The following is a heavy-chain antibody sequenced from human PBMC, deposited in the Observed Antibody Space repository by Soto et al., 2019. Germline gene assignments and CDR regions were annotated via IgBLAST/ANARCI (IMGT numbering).Heavy chain of an antibody. CDR1: GFTFSTYG. V-gene: IGHV3-30*18. J-gene: IGHJ5*01. CDR2: ISFDGNIK. CDR3: AKVSEGSMITFGGVIAS. D-gene: IGHD3-16*01. Sequence: QVRLVESGGGVVQPGRSLRLSCAASGFTFSTYGMHWVRQAPGKGLEWVAVISFDGNIKYYADSVKGRFTISRDSSKTTLFLQMDSLRAEDTAVYFCAKVSEGSMITFGGVIASWGQGTLVTVSS.